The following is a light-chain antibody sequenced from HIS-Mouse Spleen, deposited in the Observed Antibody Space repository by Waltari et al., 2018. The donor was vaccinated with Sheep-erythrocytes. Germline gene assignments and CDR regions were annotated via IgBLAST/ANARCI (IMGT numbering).Light chain of an antibody. CDR1: QGISSY. J-gene: IGKJ2*01. CDR3: QQLNSYPHT. CDR2: AAS. V-gene: IGKV1-9*01. Sequence: DIQLTQSPSFLSASVVDRVTITCPASQGISSYLAWYQQKPGKAPKLLLYAASTLQSGVPSRFSGSGSGTEFTLTISSLQPEDFATYYCQQLNSYPHTFGQGTKLEIK.